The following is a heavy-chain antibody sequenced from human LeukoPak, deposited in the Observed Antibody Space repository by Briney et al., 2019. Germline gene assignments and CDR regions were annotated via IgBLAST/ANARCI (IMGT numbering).Heavy chain of an antibody. V-gene: IGHV3-7*01. Sequence: GGSLRLSSAASGFTFSSYWMSWVRQAPGKGLEWVANIKQDGSEKYYVDSVKGRFTISRDNAKNSLYLQMNSPRAEDTAVYYCARSGVVLVPSAIAYWGQGTLVTVSS. J-gene: IGHJ4*02. CDR1: GFTFSSYW. CDR2: IKQDGSEK. CDR3: ARSGVVLVPSAIAY. D-gene: IGHD2-2*01.